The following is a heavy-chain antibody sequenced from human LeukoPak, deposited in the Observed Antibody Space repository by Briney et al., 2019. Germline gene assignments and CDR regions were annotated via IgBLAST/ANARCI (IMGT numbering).Heavy chain of an antibody. V-gene: IGHV3-13*01. J-gene: IGHJ4*02. CDR1: EFTFSSYD. CDR3: ARVVSSGWYRYFDY. CDR2: IGTAGDT. D-gene: IGHD6-19*01. Sequence: GGSLRLSCTASEFTFSSYDMHWVRQVTGKGLEWVSAIGTAGDTYYPGSVKGRFTISRENAKNSLYLQMNSLRAGDTAVYYCARVVSSGWYRYFDYWGQGTLVTVSS.